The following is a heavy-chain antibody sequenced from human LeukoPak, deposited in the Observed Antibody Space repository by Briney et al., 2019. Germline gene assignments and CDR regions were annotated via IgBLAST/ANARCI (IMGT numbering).Heavy chain of an antibody. CDR1: GFSFISYG. D-gene: IGHD4-17*01. Sequence: GGSLRLSCAASGFSFISYGMHWVRQAPGKGLEWVGAISDDGRNKKYADSGKGRFTISRDNSKDTLYLQMNSLRDEDTAVYYCANRPSDYGDYVTYFDYWGQGTLVTVSS. CDR2: ISDDGRNK. CDR3: ANRPSDYGDYVTYFDY. J-gene: IGHJ4*02. V-gene: IGHV3-30*18.